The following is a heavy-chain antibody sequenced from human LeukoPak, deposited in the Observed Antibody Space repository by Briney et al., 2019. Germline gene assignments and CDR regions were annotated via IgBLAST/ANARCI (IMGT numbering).Heavy chain of an antibody. J-gene: IGHJ4*02. D-gene: IGHD3-16*02. CDR2: IKDDGSDK. CDR1: GFTFSGFW. V-gene: IGHV3-7*01. Sequence: GGSQRLSCGASGFTFSGFWMSWVRQAPGKGLEWVASIKDDGSDKYYVDSVKGRFTSSRDNAKNSLYLQMDSLRAEDTDVYYCARHIVARQSFDYWGQGTLVTVSS. CDR3: ARHIVARQSFDY.